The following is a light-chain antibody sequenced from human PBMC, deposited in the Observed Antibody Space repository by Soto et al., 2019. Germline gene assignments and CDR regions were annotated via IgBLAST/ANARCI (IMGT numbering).Light chain of an antibody. J-gene: IGLJ2*01. CDR1: SSNIGNNY. CDR2: DNN. V-gene: IGLV1-51*01. Sequence: QSVLTQPPSVSAAPGQTVTISCSGSSSNIGNNYVSWYQQLPGTAPKLLIYDNNKRPSGIPDRFSGSKSGTSATLGITGLQTGDEADYYFGTWDSSLRGVFGGGTKVTVL. CDR3: GTWDSSLRGV.